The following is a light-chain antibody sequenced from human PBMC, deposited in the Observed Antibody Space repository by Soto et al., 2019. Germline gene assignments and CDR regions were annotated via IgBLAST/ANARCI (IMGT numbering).Light chain of an antibody. V-gene: IGLV4-69*01. J-gene: IGLJ2*01. CDR3: QTWGSGIVV. CDR2: LNSDGSH. CDR1: SGHSNYA. Sequence: QPVLTQSPSASASLGASVKLTCTLSSGHSNYAIAWHQQQSEKGPRYLMKLNSDGSHSKGDGLPDRFSGSSSGAERYLTISSLQSEDEADSYCQTWGSGIVVFGGGTKLTVL.